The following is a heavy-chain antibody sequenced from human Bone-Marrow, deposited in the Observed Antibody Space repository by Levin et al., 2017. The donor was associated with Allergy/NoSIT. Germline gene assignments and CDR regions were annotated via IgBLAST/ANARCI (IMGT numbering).Heavy chain of an antibody. Sequence: QAGGSLRLSCVGSGFTFENHGIHWVRQAPGKGLEWVSVLSYDGTTEYYADSVKGRLTMSRDNSKNTVYLQIESLRPDDTAVYYCARTSGNHRHDFDSWGPGVLVTVSS. V-gene: IGHV3-30*03. CDR1: GFTFENHG. J-gene: IGHJ4*02. CDR2: LSYDGTTE. CDR3: ARTSGNHRHDFDS. D-gene: IGHD3-3*01.